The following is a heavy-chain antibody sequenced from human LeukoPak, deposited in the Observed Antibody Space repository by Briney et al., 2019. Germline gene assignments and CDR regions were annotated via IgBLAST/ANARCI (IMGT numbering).Heavy chain of an antibody. J-gene: IGHJ5*02. CDR2: IYSGGDT. D-gene: IGHD4/OR15-4a*01. Sequence: GGSLRLSCAASGFTVSNNYMNWVRQAPGKGLEWVSLIYSGGDTHYADSVKGRFTISRDSSENTLYLQMNSLRAEDTAVYYCARDPPAVRTNTYAWGQGTLVTVSS. CDR3: ARDPPAVRTNTYA. CDR1: GFTVSNNY. V-gene: IGHV3-66*01.